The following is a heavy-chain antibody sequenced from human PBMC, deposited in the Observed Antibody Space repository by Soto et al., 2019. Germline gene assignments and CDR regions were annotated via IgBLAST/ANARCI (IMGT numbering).Heavy chain of an antibody. Sequence: EVQLLESGGGLVQPGGSLRLSCAASGFTFSTYAMNWVRQTPGKGLEWVSAISGTGHRAYYADPVKGRFTVSSDSSKEVVYLQMNSLRIEDTAVYFCARNTDHRLVRGWLDPWGQGTLVTVSS. D-gene: IGHD3-10*01. V-gene: IGHV3-23*01. CDR2: ISGTGHRA. CDR1: GFTFSTYA. J-gene: IGHJ5*02. CDR3: ARNTDHRLVRGWLDP.